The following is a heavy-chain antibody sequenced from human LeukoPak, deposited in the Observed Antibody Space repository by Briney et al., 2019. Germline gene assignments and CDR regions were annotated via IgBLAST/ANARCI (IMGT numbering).Heavy chain of an antibody. CDR2: ISYDGSNK. V-gene: IGHV3-30*18. CDR3: AKGADILTDTDYYFDY. Sequence: GGSLRLSCAASGFTFSSYGMNWVRQAPGKGLEWVAVISYDGSNKYYADSVKGRFTISRDNSKNTLYLQMNSLRAEDTAVYYCAKGADILTDTDYYFDYWGQGTLVSVSS. D-gene: IGHD3-9*01. J-gene: IGHJ4*02. CDR1: GFTFSSYG.